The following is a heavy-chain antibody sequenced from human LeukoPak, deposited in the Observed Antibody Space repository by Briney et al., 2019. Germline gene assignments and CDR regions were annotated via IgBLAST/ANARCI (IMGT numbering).Heavy chain of an antibody. D-gene: IGHD4-23*01. V-gene: IGHV3-30*04. CDR1: GFTFSSYA. CDR3: ARDGTTLGDAFDI. J-gene: IGHJ3*02. CDR2: ISYDGSNK. Sequence: GSLRLSCAASGFTFSSYAMSWVRQAPGKGLEWVAVISYDGSNKYYADSVKGRFTISRDNSKNTLYLQMNSLRAEDTAVYYCARDGTTLGDAFDIWGQGTMVTVSS.